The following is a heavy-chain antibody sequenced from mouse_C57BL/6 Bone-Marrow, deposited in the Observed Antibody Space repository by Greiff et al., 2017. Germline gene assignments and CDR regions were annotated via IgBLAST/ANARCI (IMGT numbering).Heavy chain of an antibody. V-gene: IGHV1-69*01. J-gene: IGHJ2*01. D-gene: IGHD3-2*02. CDR2: IYPSDSYT. CDR1: GYTFTSSW. CDR3: ARESRQLRPYYFDY. Sequence: VQLQQPGAELVMPGASVKLSCKASGYTFTSSWMHWVKQRPGQGLEWIGKIYPSDSYTNYNQKFKGKSTLTVDKSSSTAYMQLSSLTSEDSAVYYCARESRQLRPYYFDYWGQGTTLTVSS.